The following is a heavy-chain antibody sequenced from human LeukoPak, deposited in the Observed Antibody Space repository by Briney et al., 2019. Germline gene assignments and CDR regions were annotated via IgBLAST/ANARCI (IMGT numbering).Heavy chain of an antibody. V-gene: IGHV4-38-2*01. CDR3: ARHVPGSSGYYWVYCYYMDV. J-gene: IGHJ6*03. CDR1: GYSISSGYY. D-gene: IGHD3-22*01. CDR2: IYHSGST. Sequence: KPSETLSLTCAVSGYSISSGYYWGWIRQPPGKGLEWIGSIYHSGSTYYNPSLKSRVTISVDTSKNQFSLKLSSVTAADTAVYYCARHVPGSSGYYWVYCYYMDVWGKGTAVTVSS.